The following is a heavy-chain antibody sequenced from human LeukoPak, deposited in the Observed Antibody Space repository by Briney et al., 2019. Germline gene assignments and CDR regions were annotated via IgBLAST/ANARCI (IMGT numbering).Heavy chain of an antibody. CDR2: IKEDGSED. D-gene: IGHD3-22*01. Sequence: PGGSLRLSCAASGFTFSNFWMSWVRQAPGKGLEWVANIKEDGSEDHFVDSVKGRFTISRDNAKNSPYLQMSSLRAEDTAVYYCVREYYYNSSGYRALRYWGQGTLVTVSS. CDR3: VREYYYNSSGYRALRY. J-gene: IGHJ4*02. CDR1: GFTFSNFW. V-gene: IGHV3-7*01.